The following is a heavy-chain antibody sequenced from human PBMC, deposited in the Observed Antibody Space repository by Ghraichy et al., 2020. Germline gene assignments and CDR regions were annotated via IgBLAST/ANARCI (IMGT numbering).Heavy chain of an antibody. J-gene: IGHJ4*02. Sequence: GGSLRLSCAASGFTFSKHWMSWVRQAPGKGLEWVAEIKDDGSQTYSVDSETGRFSISRDNAKNSMFLQMNSLRAEDTAAYYCGSFYMGWGQGTLVTVSS. CDR3: GSFYMG. D-gene: IGHD3-10*01. CDR1: GFTFSKHW. V-gene: IGHV3-7*03. CDR2: IKDDGSQT.